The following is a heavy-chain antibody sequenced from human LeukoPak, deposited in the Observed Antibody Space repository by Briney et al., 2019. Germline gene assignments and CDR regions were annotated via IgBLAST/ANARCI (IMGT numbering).Heavy chain of an antibody. Sequence: GGSLRLSCTASGFTFGDHAMSWVRQAPGKGLEWVGFIRSKAYGGTTEYAASVKGRFTISRDDSKSIAYLQMNSLKTEDTAVYYCTRDEPYYYGSGSTYYYYYGMDVWGKGTTVTVSS. J-gene: IGHJ6*04. D-gene: IGHD3-10*01. CDR2: IRSKAYGGTT. CDR1: GFTFGDHA. CDR3: TRDEPYYYGSGSTYYYYYGMDV. V-gene: IGHV3-49*04.